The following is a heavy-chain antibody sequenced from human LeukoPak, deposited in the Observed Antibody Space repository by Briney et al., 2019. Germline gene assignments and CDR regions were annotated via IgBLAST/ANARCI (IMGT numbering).Heavy chain of an antibody. CDR1: GFTFSSYG. V-gene: IGHV3-30*03. D-gene: IGHD2-2*01. J-gene: IGHJ4*02. Sequence: GRSLRLSCVASGFTFSSYGMHWVRQAPGKGLEWVAVISDDGSKKSYADSVKGRFTVSRDNSKNTLYLQMNSPRVEDTAVYYCAREGGYCSSTTCYFDSWGQGTLVTVSS. CDR2: ISDDGSKK. CDR3: AREGGYCSSTTCYFDS.